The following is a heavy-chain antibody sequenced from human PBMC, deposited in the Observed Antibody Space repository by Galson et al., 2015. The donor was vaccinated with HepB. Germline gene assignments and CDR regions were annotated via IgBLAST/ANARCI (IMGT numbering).Heavy chain of an antibody. V-gene: IGHV1-69*13. Sequence: SVKVSCKASGGTFSSYAISWVRQAPGQGFEWMGGIIPIFGTANYAQKFQGRVTITADESTSTAYMELSSLRSEDTAVYYCARGRGGSYYARTYDAFDIWGQGTMVTVSS. CDR2: IIPIFGTA. D-gene: IGHD1-26*01. CDR3: ARGRGGSYYARTYDAFDI. CDR1: GGTFSSYA. J-gene: IGHJ3*02.